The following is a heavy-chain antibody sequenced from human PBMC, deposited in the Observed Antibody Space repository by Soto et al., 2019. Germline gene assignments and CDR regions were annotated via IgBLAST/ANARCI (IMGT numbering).Heavy chain of an antibody. D-gene: IGHD6-13*01. Sequence: QVQLQQWGAGLLKPSETLSLTCAVYGGSFSGYYWSWIRQPPGKGLEWIGEINHSVSTNYNPSLKGRVTITVDTSKNQFSLKLSSVTAADTAVYYCARRPAIAADHKFLDYWGQGTLVTVSS. CDR1: GGSFSGYY. V-gene: IGHV4-34*01. CDR2: INHSVST. CDR3: ARRPAIAADHKFLDY. J-gene: IGHJ4*02.